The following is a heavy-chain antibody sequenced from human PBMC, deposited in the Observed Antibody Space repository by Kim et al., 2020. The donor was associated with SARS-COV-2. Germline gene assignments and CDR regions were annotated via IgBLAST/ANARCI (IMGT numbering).Heavy chain of an antibody. J-gene: IGHJ5*02. Sequence: GGSLRLSCAASGFTFSSYWMSWVRQAPGKGLEWVANIKQDGSEKYYVDSVKGRFTISRDNAKNSLYLQMNSLRAEDTAVYYCARVARGSWIQTQGGPNWFDPWGQGTLGTVSS. CDR1: GFTFSSYW. CDR3: ARVARGSWIQTQGGPNWFDP. D-gene: IGHD5-18*01. CDR2: IKQDGSEK. V-gene: IGHV3-7*01.